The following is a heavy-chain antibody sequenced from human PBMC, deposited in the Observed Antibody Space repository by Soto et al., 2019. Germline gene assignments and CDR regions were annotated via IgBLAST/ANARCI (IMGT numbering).Heavy chain of an antibody. CDR2: IIPIFGTA. J-gene: IGHJ4*02. V-gene: IGHV1-69*01. CDR1: GGTFSSYA. Sequence: QVQLVQSGAEVKKPGSSVKVSCKASGGTFSSYAISWVRQAPGQGLEWMGGIIPIFGTANYAQKFQGRVTITADECTSTTYMELSSLRSEDTAVYYCGASLAWNAEGGGHYFDYWGQGTLVTVSS. CDR3: GASLAWNAEGGGHYFDY. D-gene: IGHD1-1*01.